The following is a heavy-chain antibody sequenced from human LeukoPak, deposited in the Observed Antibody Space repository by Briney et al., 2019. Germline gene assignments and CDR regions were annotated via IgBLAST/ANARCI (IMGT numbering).Heavy chain of an antibody. CDR2: INPTGGST. V-gene: IGHV1-46*01. CDR3: ARTAARRFDY. CDR1: GYTFPSYF. J-gene: IGHJ4*02. Sequence: ASVKVSCKASGYTFPSYFMRWVRQAPGQGLEWMGIINPTGGSTTYAQKFQGRVTMTRDTSTSTVYMELSSLRSDDTAVYYCARTAARRFDYWGQGTLVTVSS. D-gene: IGHD6-6*01.